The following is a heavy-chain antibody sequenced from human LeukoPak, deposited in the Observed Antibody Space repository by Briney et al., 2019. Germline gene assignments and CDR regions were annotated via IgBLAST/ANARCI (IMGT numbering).Heavy chain of an antibody. J-gene: IGHJ4*02. V-gene: IGHV3-30*18. CDR2: ISYDGSNK. CDR3: AKESTPYSSSWFEPFDY. Sequence: PGGSLRLSCAASGFTFSSYGMHWVRQAPGKGLEWVAVISYDGSNKYYADSVKGRFTISRDNSKSTLYLQMNSLRAEDTAVYYCAKESTPYSSSWFEPFDYWGQGTLVTVSS. CDR1: GFTFSSYG. D-gene: IGHD6-13*01.